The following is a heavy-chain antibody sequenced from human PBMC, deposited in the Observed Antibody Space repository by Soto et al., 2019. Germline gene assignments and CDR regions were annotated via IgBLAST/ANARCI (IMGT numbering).Heavy chain of an antibody. D-gene: IGHD4-4*01. CDR3: ASRTTVTTRPDY. CDR1: GGSFSGYY. Sequence: PSETLSLTCAVYGGSFSGYYWSCIRQPPGKGLEWIGEINHSRSTNYNPSLKSRVTISVDTSKNQFSLKLSSVTAADTAVYYCASRTTVTTRPDYWGQGTLVTVYS. J-gene: IGHJ4*02. CDR2: INHSRST. V-gene: IGHV4-34*01.